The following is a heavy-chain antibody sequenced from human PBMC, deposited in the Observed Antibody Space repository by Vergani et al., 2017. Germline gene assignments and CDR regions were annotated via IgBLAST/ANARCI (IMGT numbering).Heavy chain of an antibody. J-gene: IGHJ4*02. D-gene: IGHD3/OR15-3a*01. CDR3: ADIYVDDGFSPF. Sequence: EVQLLKSGGGSAQPGESLRLSCVASGFTFTAHGLNWVRQAPGKGLEWVSGMSGQNFRTHYADSVKGRFTISRDDSTTMEYLQINSLSAEDTACYYFADIYVDDGFSPFWGQGTLVTVS. V-gene: IGHV3-23*01. CDR1: GFTFTAHG. CDR2: MSGQNFRT.